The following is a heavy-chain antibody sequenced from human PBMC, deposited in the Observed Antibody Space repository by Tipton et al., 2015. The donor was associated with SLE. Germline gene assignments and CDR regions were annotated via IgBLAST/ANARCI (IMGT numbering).Heavy chain of an antibody. CDR1: GGSISDFY. D-gene: IGHD4-17*01. J-gene: IGHJ4*02. Sequence: TLSLTCTVTGGSISDFYWNWIRQSPGKGLEWIGSIYFTGYAYYNPSLKSRVTISVGTSKNQFSLKLSSVTAADTAVYYCVSSSPVTRDYWGQGTLVTVSS. CDR3: VSSSPVTRDY. CDR2: IYFTGYA. V-gene: IGHV4-59*04.